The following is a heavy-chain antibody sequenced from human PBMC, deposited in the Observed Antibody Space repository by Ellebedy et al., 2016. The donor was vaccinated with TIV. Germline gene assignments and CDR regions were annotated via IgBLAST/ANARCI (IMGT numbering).Heavy chain of an antibody. Sequence: GSLRLSCTVSGGSISSSSYYWGCIRQPPGKGLEWIGTIYYSGSTYYNPSLKSRVTISADTSKNQFSLKLSSVTAADTAVYYCANTGFLGGKGEFGAYWGQGTLVTVSS. CDR1: GGSISSSSYY. J-gene: IGHJ4*02. CDR2: IYYSGST. CDR3: ANTGFLGGKGEFGAY. D-gene: IGHD3-10*01. V-gene: IGHV4-39*01.